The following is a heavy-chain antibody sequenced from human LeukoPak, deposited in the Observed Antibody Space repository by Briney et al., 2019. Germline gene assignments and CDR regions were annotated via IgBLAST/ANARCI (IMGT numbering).Heavy chain of an antibody. CDR2: ISGSGGST. V-gene: IGHV3-23*01. J-gene: IGHJ4*02. Sequence: GRSLRPSCAASGFTFSSYAMSWVRQAPGKGLEWVSAISGSGGSTYYAGSVKGRFTISRDNSKNTLYLQMNSLRAEDTAVYYCAKDRYYYDSSSDYWGQGTLVTVSS. CDR3: AKDRYYYDSSSDY. D-gene: IGHD3-22*01. CDR1: GFTFSSYA.